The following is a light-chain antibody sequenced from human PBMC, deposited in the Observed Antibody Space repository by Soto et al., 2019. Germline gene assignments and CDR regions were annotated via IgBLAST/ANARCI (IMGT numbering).Light chain of an antibody. CDR3: SSYTSSSTGV. V-gene: IGLV2-14*01. Sequence: QSALTQPASVSGSPGQSITISCTGTSSDVGGYNYVSWYQQHPGKAPKLMIYDVSNRPSGVSNRFSGSKSGNTASLTISGLSAEDEADYYCSSYTSSSTGVFGTGTKLTVL. CDR1: SSDVGGYNY. J-gene: IGLJ1*01. CDR2: DVS.